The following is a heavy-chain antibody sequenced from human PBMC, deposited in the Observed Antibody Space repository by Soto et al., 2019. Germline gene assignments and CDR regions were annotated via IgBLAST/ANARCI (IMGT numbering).Heavy chain of an antibody. Sequence: SETLSLTCTVSGGSISSYYWSWIRQPPGKGLEWIGYIYYSGSTNYNPSLKSRVTISVDTSKNQFSLKLSSVTAADTAVYYCARDTYYDILPGYGNWFDPWGRGTLVTVSP. V-gene: IGHV4-59*01. CDR2: IYYSGST. CDR1: GGSISSYY. D-gene: IGHD3-9*01. J-gene: IGHJ5*02. CDR3: ARDTYYDILPGYGNWFDP.